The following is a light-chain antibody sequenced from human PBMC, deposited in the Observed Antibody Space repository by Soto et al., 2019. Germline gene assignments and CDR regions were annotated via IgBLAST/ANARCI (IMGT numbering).Light chain of an antibody. J-gene: IGKJ4*01. V-gene: IGKV3-20*01. CDR2: SAS. Sequence: EIVLTQSPGTLSLSPGERATLSCRTSQSVSSSYFAWYQQKPGQAPRLLIYSASNRATGIPDRFSGSGSGTDFTLTISCLQSEDFATYYCQQYYSYPLTFGGGTKVDI. CDR1: QSVSSSY. CDR3: QQYYSYPLT.